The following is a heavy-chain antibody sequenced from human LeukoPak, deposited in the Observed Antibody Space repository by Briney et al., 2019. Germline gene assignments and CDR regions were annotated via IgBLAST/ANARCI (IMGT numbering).Heavy chain of an antibody. CDR3: AKRGAVIRVILVWFHKEAYYFES. J-gene: IGHJ4*02. V-gene: IGHV3-23*01. Sequence: PGGSLRLSCAVSGITLSNYGMSWVRQAPGKGLEWVAGIRDSGGNTKYAESVKGRFTISRDNPKTTLYLQMNSLRAEDTAVYFCAKRGAVIRVILVWFHKEAYYFESWGQGALVTVSS. CDR1: GITLSNYG. D-gene: IGHD3/OR15-3a*01. CDR2: IRDSGGNT.